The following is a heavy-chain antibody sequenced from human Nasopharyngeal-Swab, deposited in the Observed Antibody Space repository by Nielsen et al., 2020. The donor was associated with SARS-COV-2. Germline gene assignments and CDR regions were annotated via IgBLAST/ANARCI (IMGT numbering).Heavy chain of an antibody. CDR2: IYPGDSET. CDR3: ARWGSNYETTYHYYYGMDV. V-gene: IGHV5-51*01. Sequence: KVSCKGSGYSFANYWVGWVRQMPGKGLEWMGSIYPGDSETRYSPSFQGQVTISADKSISTAYLQWNSLKASDTAIYYCARWGSNYETTYHYYYGMDVWGPGTKVTVSS. J-gene: IGHJ6*02. D-gene: IGHD4-11*01. CDR1: GYSFANYW.